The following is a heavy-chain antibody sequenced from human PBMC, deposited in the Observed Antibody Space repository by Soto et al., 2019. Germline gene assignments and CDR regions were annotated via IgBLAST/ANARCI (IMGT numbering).Heavy chain of an antibody. Sequence: GASVHVSFKASGYTFTGYYMHWVRQAPGQGPQWMGWINPNSGGKNYAQKCQGRVTMTRDTSISTAYMELSRLRSDDTAVYYFAIGVGYSNYESDWGQGTLVTVSS. V-gene: IGHV1-2*02. CDR3: AIGVGYSNYESD. J-gene: IGHJ4*02. CDR2: INPNSGGK. D-gene: IGHD4-4*01. CDR1: GYTFTGYY.